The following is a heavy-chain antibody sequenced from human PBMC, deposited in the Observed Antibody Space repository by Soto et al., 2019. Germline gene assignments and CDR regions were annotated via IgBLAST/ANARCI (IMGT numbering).Heavy chain of an antibody. Sequence: QVQVVKSGAEVKKPGSSVKVSCTASGGTFSTYAISWVRQAPGQGLEWMGGIIPVFGTASYAQKFQGRVTITADRSMSTAYMELNNLRSEDTAFYYCARDGGEETTSVRRHYYYGMDVWGQGTAVTVSS. CDR1: GGTFSTYA. J-gene: IGHJ6*02. CDR2: IIPVFGTA. CDR3: ARDGGEETTSVRRHYYYGMDV. V-gene: IGHV1-69*06. D-gene: IGHD4-17*01.